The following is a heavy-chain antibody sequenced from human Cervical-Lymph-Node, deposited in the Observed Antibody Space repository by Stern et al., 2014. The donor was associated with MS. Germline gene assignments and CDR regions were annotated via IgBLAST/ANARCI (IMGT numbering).Heavy chain of an antibody. D-gene: IGHD3-3*01. J-gene: IGHJ3*02. V-gene: IGHV1-8*01. CDR3: ARGWGPYQYYDFWSGYSKAAFDI. CDR1: GYTFTSYD. CDR2: MNPNRDNT. Sequence: QVQLVQTGAEVKKPGASVKVSCKASGYTFTSYDINLVRKDNGLGLAWMGWMNPNRDNTGYAQKLQGRVSMTSDTSLRTAYQELSSLRSEDTAVYDCARGWGPYQYYDFWSGYSKAAFDIWGQGTMVTVSS.